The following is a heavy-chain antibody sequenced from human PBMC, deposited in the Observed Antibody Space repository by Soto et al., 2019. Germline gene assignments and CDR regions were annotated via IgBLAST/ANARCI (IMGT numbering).Heavy chain of an antibody. J-gene: IGHJ3*02. D-gene: IGHD1-20*01. Sequence: RALILSCSASGFTFSIFAMSCVRQSPGKGLEWVSSIGGGDHDRYYTDSVRGRFTISRDNSKNTVFLQMNSLRAEDTAIYYCVKDRMDHNSVWDPFDIWGQGTMVTVSS. CDR2: IGGGDHDR. CDR3: VKDRMDHNSVWDPFDI. CDR1: GFTFSIFA. V-gene: IGHV3-23*01.